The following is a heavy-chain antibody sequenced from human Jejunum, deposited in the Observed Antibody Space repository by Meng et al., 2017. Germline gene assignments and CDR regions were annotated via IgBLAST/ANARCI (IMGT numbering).Heavy chain of an antibody. CDR2: INSDGIRT. CDR1: GFSFSSYG. V-gene: IGHV3-74*01. J-gene: IGHJ4*02. D-gene: IGHD3-3*01. Sequence: GESLKISCAASGFSFSSYGMHWVRQAPGKGLVWLSCINSDGIRTNYADSVKGRFTISRDNGKNTLYLQMNSLRAEDTAVYYCVRAEYDYWSGYSTYFDYWGQGTLVTVSS. CDR3: VRAEYDYWSGYSTYFDY.